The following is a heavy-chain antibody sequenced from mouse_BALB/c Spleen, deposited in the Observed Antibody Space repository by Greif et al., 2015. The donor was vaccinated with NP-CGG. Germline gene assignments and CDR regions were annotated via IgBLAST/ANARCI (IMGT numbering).Heavy chain of an antibody. CDR2: VNPYNGGT. CDR3: AGSAYYAMDY. Sequence: EVQLQQSGPELVKPGASVKMSCKASGYTFTDYYMDWVKQSHGESFEWIGRVNPYNGGTSYNQKFKGKATLTVDKSSSTAYMELNSLTSEDSAVYYCAGSAYYAMDYWGQGTSVTVSS. V-gene: IGHV1-19*01. CDR1: GYTFTDYY. J-gene: IGHJ4*01.